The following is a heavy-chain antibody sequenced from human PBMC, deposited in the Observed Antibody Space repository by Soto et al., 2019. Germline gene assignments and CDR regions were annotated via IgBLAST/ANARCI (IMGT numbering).Heavy chain of an antibody. CDR3: ARVSRTSSHLDY. J-gene: IGHJ4*02. Sequence: PGGSLRLSCAASGFIFSDHYMDWVRQAPGKGLEWVARSRNKANSYSTEYAASVKGRFTISRDESKNSLYLQMNSLKTEDTAVYYCARVSRTSSHLDYWGQGTPVTVS. CDR1: GFIFSDHY. V-gene: IGHV3-72*01. D-gene: IGHD2-8*01. CDR2: SRNKANSYST.